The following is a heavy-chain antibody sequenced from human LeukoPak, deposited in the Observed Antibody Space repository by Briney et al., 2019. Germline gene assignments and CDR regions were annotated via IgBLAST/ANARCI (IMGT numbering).Heavy chain of an antibody. CDR1: GGTFSSYA. CDR3: ARGTSGWYGRDDAFDT. V-gene: IGHV1-69*05. Sequence: ASVKVSCKASGGTFSSYAISWVRQAPGQGLEWMGRIIPIFGTANYAQKFQGRVTITTDESTSTAYMELSSLRSEDTAVYYCARGTSGWYGRDDAFDTWGQGTMVTVSS. J-gene: IGHJ3*02. CDR2: IIPIFGTA. D-gene: IGHD6-19*01.